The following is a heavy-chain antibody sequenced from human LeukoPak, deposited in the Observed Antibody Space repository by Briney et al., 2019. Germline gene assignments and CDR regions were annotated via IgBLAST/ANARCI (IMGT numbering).Heavy chain of an antibody. D-gene: IGHD5-12*01. J-gene: IGHJ4*02. V-gene: IGHV3-11*05. Sequence: PGGSLRLSCAASGFTFSDYYMSWIRQAPGKGLEWVSYISSSSSYTNYADSVKGRFTISRDKAKNSLYLQMNSLRAEDTAVYYCARGGYSGYDWVDYWGQGTLVTVSS. CDR3: ARGGYSGYDWVDY. CDR1: GFTFSDYY. CDR2: ISSSSSYT.